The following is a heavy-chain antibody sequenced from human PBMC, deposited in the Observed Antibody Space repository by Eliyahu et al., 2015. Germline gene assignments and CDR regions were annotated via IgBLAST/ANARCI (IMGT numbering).Heavy chain of an antibody. V-gene: IGHV3-15*01. D-gene: IGHD2/OR15-2a*01. CDR2: IKSATSGGTX. CDR1: GFNFRPAW. Sequence: EVQVVESGGGLVKPGGSLRLSCVTSGFNFRPAWLSWARQAPGKGVEWVALIKSATSGGTXHYAAPVKGRFTISRDDSQNTVYLQMNSLKTEDTALYYCVADLSESTAYPFDDWGQGTLVTVSS. J-gene: IGHJ4*02. CDR3: VADLSESTAYPFDD.